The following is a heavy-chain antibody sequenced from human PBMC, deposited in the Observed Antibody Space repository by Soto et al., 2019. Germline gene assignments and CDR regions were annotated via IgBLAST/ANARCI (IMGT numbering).Heavy chain of an antibody. Sequence: ETPSPTCTVSGGSLRRYYWSWVRQPPGKGLEWIGYIYYSGSTNYNPSLKSRVTISVDTSKNQFSLKLSSVTAADTAVYYCARRALGVVTYNWGQGTLVTVSS. V-gene: IGHV4-59*08. D-gene: IGHD2-15*01. J-gene: IGHJ4*02. CDR1: GGSLRRYY. CDR3: ARRALGVVTYN. CDR2: IYYSGST.